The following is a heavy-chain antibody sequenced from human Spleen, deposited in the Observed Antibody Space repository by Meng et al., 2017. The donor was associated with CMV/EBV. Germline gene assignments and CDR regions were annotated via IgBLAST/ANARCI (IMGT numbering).Heavy chain of an antibody. CDR3: ARRSSGWPIDY. D-gene: IGHD6-19*01. Sequence: QLQLQESGPGLVKPSXTLSLTCTVSGGSISSSSYYWGWIRQPPGKGLEWIGSIYYSGSTYYNPSLKSRVTISVDTSKNQFSLKLSSVTAADTAVYYCARRSSGWPIDYWGQGTLVTVSS. CDR2: IYYSGST. V-gene: IGHV4-39*07. CDR1: GGSISSSSYY. J-gene: IGHJ4*02.